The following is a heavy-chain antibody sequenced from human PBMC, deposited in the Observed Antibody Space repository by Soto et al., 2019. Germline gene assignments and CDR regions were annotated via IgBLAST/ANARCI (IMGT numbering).Heavy chain of an antibody. CDR2: IIAIFGTA. D-gene: IGHD2-15*01. Sequence: GASVKVSCKASGDTFSSYAISWVRQAPGQGLEWMGGIIAIFGTANYAQRFQGRVTITADESTSTAYMELSSLRSEDTAVYYCARSLSGGAYCSGGSCYWFDPWGQGTLVTVSS. CDR1: GDTFSSYA. CDR3: ARSLSGGAYCSGGSCYWFDP. V-gene: IGHV1-69*13. J-gene: IGHJ5*02.